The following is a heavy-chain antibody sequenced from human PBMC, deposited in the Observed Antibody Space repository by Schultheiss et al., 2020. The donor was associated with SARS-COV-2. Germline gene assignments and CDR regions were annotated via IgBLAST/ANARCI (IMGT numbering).Heavy chain of an antibody. CDR1: GFTFSTYA. V-gene: IGHV3-23*01. Sequence: GGSLRLSCAASGFTFSTYAMTWVRQAPGKGLEWVSTISGNAGTARYLDSVKGRFTISRDNSKNTLYLQMNSLRAEDTAVYYCAKGTTAATDDAFDMGAKGQWSPSPQ. CDR3: AKGTTAATDDAFDM. CDR2: ISGNAGTA. J-gene: IGHJ3*02. D-gene: IGHD4-11*01.